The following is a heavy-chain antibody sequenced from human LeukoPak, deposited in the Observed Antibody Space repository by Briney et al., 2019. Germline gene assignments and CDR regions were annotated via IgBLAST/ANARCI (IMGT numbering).Heavy chain of an antibody. CDR1: GFTFGSYS. J-gene: IGHJ4*02. D-gene: IGHD3-3*01. Sequence: GGSLRLSCAASGFTFGSYSMNWVRQAPGKGLEWVSSISSVGSYIYYADSVKGRFTISRVNAQNSLYLQMNSLRVEDTAVYYCARRGDFWSGYTYFDFWGQGTLVTVSS. V-gene: IGHV3-21*01. CDR2: ISSVGSYI. CDR3: ARRGDFWSGYTYFDF.